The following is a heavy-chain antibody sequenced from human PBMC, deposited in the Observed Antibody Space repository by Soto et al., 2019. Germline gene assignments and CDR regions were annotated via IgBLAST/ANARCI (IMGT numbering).Heavy chain of an antibody. V-gene: IGHV3-30-3*01. CDR3: ARDTLLRFLEWSVFDY. CDR1: GFTFSSYA. J-gene: IGHJ4*02. Sequence: GGSLRLSCAASGFTFSSYAMHWVRQAPGKGLEWVAVISYDGSNKYYADSVKGRFTISRDNSKNTLYLQMNSLRAEDTAVYYCARDTLLRFLEWSVFDYWGQGTLVTVSS. CDR2: ISYDGSNK. D-gene: IGHD3-3*01.